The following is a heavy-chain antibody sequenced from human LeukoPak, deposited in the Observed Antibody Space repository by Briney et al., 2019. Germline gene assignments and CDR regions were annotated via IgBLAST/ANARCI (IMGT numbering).Heavy chain of an antibody. Sequence: ASVKVSCKVSGYTFTSNYIHWVRQAPGQGLEWMGITNPSGGSTSYAQKFQGRVTMTRDMSTSTVYMELSSLRSEDTAVYYCARGILEWPAGGGYMDVWGKGTTVTVSS. V-gene: IGHV1-46*01. CDR3: ARGILEWPAGGGYMDV. CDR1: GYTFTSNY. CDR2: TNPSGGST. J-gene: IGHJ6*03. D-gene: IGHD3-3*01.